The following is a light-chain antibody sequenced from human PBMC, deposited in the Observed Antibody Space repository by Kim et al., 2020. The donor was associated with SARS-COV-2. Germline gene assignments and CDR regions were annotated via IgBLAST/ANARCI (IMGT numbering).Light chain of an antibody. Sequence: SLSPGEGATLSCRASQSIGGFLAWYQQRPGQTPRLFIYDTSKRATGIPARFSGSGSGTDFTLTISTLESEDFAIYYCQRSSWPITFGQGTRLEIK. CDR3: QRSSWPIT. V-gene: IGKV3-11*01. CDR1: QSIGGF. J-gene: IGKJ5*01. CDR2: DTS.